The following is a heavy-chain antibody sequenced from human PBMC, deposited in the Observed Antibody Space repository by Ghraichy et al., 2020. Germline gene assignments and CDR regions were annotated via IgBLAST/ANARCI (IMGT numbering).Heavy chain of an antibody. J-gene: IGHJ6*02. D-gene: IGHD2-2*01. CDR1: GYTFTGYY. Sequence: ASVKVSCKASGYTFTGYYMHWVRQAPGQGLEWMGRINPNSGGTNYAQKFQGRVTMTRDTSITTAYMELSRLRSDDTAVYYCARDCLCTSTSCSRCYGMDVWGQGTTVTVSS. CDR3: ARDCLCTSTSCSRCYGMDV. CDR2: INPNSGGT. V-gene: IGHV1-2*06.